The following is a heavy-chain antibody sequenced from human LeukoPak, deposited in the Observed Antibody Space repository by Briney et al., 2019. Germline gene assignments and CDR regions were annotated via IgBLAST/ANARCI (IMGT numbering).Heavy chain of an antibody. CDR2: INAGNGNT. Sequence: ASVKVSCKASGYTFTSYAMHWVRQAPGQRLEWMGWINAGNGNTKYSQKLQGRVTITRDTSATTAYMELSSLRSEDTAVYYCARDHSSSWYFDYWGQGTPVTVSS. J-gene: IGHJ4*02. CDR1: GYTFTSYA. V-gene: IGHV1-3*01. D-gene: IGHD6-13*01. CDR3: ARDHSSSWYFDY.